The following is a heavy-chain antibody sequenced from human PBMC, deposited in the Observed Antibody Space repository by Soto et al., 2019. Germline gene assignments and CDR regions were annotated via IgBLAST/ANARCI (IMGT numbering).Heavy chain of an antibody. D-gene: IGHD1-1*01. Sequence: EVQMVESGGGLVKPGGSLRLSCAASGFVFSSYTLHWVRLPPGKGLEWVSSISGARTSIYYADSVRGRFTVSRDNTNNSLSLQMDSLSAEDTALYYCERVIQLQRPGRGHDVLEIWGLGTMVTVSS. CDR1: GFVFSSYT. CDR3: ERVIQLQRPGRGHDVLEI. CDR2: ISGARTSI. V-gene: IGHV3-21*01. J-gene: IGHJ3*02.